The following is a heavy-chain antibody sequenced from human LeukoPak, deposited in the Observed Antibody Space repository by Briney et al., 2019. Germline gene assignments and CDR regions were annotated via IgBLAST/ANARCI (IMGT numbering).Heavy chain of an antibody. J-gene: IGHJ5*02. Sequence: GGSLRLSCAASGFTFSSYGMHWVRQAPGKGLEWVAVISYDGSNKYYADSVKGRFTISRDNSKNTLYLQMNSLRAEDTAVYYCARDLETYYYDSSPSWGQGTLVTVSS. CDR2: ISYDGSNK. V-gene: IGHV3-30*03. CDR3: ARDLETYYYDSSPS. CDR1: GFTFSSYG. D-gene: IGHD3-22*01.